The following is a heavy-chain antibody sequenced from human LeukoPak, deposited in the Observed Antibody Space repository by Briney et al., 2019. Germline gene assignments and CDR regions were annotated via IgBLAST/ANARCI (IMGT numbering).Heavy chain of an antibody. CDR3: VRDRGWLSNPGYFDY. CDR1: GFTFSSYA. J-gene: IGHJ4*02. CDR2: ISSNGSTI. V-gene: IGHV3-48*03. Sequence: AGGSLRLSCAASGFTFSSYAMGWVRQAPGKGLEWVSAISSNGSTIYYADSVKGRFTISRDNAKKSLYLQMNSLRAEDTAVYYCVRDRGWLSNPGYFDYWGRGTLVTVSS. D-gene: IGHD3-22*01.